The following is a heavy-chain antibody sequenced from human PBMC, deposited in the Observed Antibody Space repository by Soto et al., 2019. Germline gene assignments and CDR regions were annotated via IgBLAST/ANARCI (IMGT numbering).Heavy chain of an antibody. Sequence: SETLSLTCKVSGGSISGYFWSWIRQPPGKGLEWIAYIHYGGNAYYNPSLTTRATISRDTSKNRVSLELTSVTAADTAVYFCASVNVMLDLWGQGTLVIVSS. D-gene: IGHD3-16*01. CDR1: GGSISGYF. CDR2: IHYGGNA. J-gene: IGHJ4*02. V-gene: IGHV4-59*04. CDR3: ASVNVMLDL.